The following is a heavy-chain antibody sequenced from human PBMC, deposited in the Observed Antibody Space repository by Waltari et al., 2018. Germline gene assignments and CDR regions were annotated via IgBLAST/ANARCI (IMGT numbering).Heavy chain of an antibody. Sequence: QVQLQESGPAVVKPSETLSLTCAVSGGSISRRNWWSWIRQSPGKGLEWIGGIYGSGGSTEYNPSLKSRVTISKDTSKNQFSLKLSSVTAADTAVYYCARVGGSWNHLFFDYWGQGVLVTVSS. CDR2: IYGSGGST. D-gene: IGHD6-13*01. J-gene: IGHJ4*02. CDR1: GGSISRRNW. CDR3: ARVGGSWNHLFFDY. V-gene: IGHV4-4*02.